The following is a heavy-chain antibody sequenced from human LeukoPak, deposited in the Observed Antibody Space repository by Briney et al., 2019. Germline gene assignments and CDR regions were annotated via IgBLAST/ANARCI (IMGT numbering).Heavy chain of an antibody. D-gene: IGHD3-22*01. CDR2: ISAYNGNT. J-gene: IGHJ4*02. V-gene: IGHV1-18*01. Sequence: ASVKVSFKASGYTFTSYGISWVRQAPGQGLEWMGWISAYNGNTNYAQKLQGRVTMTTDTSTSTAYMELRSLRSDDTAVYYCARAFSPGLDYYDSSGYYISDYWGQGTLVTVSS. CDR3: ARAFSPGLDYYDSSGYYISDY. CDR1: GYTFTSYG.